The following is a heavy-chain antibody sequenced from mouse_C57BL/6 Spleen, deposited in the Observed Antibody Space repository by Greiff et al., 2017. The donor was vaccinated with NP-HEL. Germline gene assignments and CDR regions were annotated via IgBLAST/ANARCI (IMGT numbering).Heavy chain of an antibody. CDR3: ARSHYYDYSYYAMDY. CDR1: GYAFSSYW. J-gene: IGHJ4*01. D-gene: IGHD2-4*01. V-gene: IGHV1-80*01. Sequence: QVQLQQSGAELVKPGASVKISCKASGYAFSSYWMNWVKQRPGKGLEWIGQIYPGDGDTNYNGKFKGKATLTADKSSSTAYMQLSSLTSEDSAVYFCARSHYYDYSYYAMDYWGQGTSVTVSS. CDR2: IYPGDGDT.